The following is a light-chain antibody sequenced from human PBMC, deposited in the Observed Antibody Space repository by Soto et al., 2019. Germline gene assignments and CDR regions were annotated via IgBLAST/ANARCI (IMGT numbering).Light chain of an antibody. CDR3: QHRSTWPRT. CDR1: QSVTSS. J-gene: IGKJ4*01. Sequence: EIVLTQSPGTLSLSPGERATLSCGASQSVTSSLVWYQQKAGQAPRLLIYDASNRATGIPARFSGSGSGTDFTLTISSLEPEDSAVYYCQHRSTWPRTFGGGTKVEIK. V-gene: IGKV3-11*01. CDR2: DAS.